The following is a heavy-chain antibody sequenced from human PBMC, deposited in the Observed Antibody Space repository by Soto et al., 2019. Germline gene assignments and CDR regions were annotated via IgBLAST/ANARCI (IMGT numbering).Heavy chain of an antibody. CDR3: ATPDHQDAVNNYYYYGMDV. J-gene: IGHJ6*02. CDR2: ISYDGSNK. V-gene: IGHV3-30-3*01. D-gene: IGHD3-22*01. CDR1: GFTFSSYA. Sequence: AGGSLRLSCAASGFTFSSYAMHWVRQAPGKGLEWVAVISYDGSNKYYADSVKGRFTISRDNSKNTLYLQMNSLRAEDTAVYYCATPDHQDAVNNYYYYGMDVWGQGTTVTVSS.